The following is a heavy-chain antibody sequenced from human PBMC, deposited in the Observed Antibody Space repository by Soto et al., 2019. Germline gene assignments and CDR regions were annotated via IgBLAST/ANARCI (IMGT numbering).Heavy chain of an antibody. D-gene: IGHD6-19*01. CDR2: ISGSSDTST. CDR3: AKDTSAWYSNWFDP. CDR1: GFTFNNYA. Sequence: EVLLLASGGGLVQPGGSLRLSCAASGFTFNNYAMSWVRQPPGKGLEWVSTISGSSDTSTYYADSVKGRFTISRDNSKSTLYLQMNSLRVEDTAVYYCAKDTSAWYSNWFDPWGQGTLVTVSS. J-gene: IGHJ5*02. V-gene: IGHV3-23*01.